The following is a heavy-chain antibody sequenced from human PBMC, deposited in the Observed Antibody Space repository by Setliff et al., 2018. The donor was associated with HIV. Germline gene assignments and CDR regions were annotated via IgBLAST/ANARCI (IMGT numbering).Heavy chain of an antibody. CDR1: GNSIGSGYY. CDR3: VRHLSEMAMVDH. V-gene: IGHV4-38-2*01. CDR2: IYYNGNI. Sequence: ASETLSLTCAVSGNSIGSGYYWGWIRQPPGKGLEWIASIYYNGNIYYNPSLKSRVTITMDTSKNQFSLKLSSVTAADTAVYSCVRHLSEMAMVDHWGQGTQVTVSS. J-gene: IGHJ4*02.